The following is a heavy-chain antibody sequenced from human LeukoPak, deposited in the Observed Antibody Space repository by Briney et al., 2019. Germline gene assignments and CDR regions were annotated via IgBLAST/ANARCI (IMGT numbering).Heavy chain of an antibody. J-gene: IGHJ4*02. CDR2: ISYDGSNK. CDR3: AKDLGLSVGATPFDY. V-gene: IGHV3-30-3*01. Sequence: PGGSLRLSCAASGFTFSSYAMHWVRQAPGKGLEWVAVISYDGSNKYYADSVKGRFTISRDNSKNTLYLQMNSLRAEDTAVHYCAKDLGLSVGATPFDYWGQGTLVTVSS. D-gene: IGHD1-26*01. CDR1: GFTFSSYA.